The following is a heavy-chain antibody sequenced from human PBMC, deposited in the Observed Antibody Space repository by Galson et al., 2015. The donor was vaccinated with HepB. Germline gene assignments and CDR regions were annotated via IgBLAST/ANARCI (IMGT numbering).Heavy chain of an antibody. V-gene: IGHV3-74*01. J-gene: IGHJ6*02. CDR3: AREDYDILTGYHYYGMDV. CDR1: GFTFSSYW. D-gene: IGHD3-9*01. CDR2: INSDGSST. Sequence: SLRLSCAASGFTFSSYWMHWVRQAPGKGLVWVSRINSDGSSTSYADSVKGRFTISRDNAKNTPYLQMNSLRAEDTAVYYCAREDYDILTGYHYYGMDVWGQGTTVTVSS.